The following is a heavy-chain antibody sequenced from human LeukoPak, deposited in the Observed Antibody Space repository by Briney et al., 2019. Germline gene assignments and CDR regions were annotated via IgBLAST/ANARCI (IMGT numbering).Heavy chain of an antibody. Sequence: SGGSLRLSCAASGFTFDDYAMHWVRQAPGKGLEWVSGISWNSGSIGYADSVKGRFTISRDNAKNSLYLQMNSLRAEDTALYYCAKAGRYFDWDSPLDYWGQGTLVTVSS. D-gene: IGHD3-9*01. CDR2: ISWNSGSI. CDR1: GFTFDDYA. J-gene: IGHJ4*02. CDR3: AKAGRYFDWDSPLDY. V-gene: IGHV3-9*01.